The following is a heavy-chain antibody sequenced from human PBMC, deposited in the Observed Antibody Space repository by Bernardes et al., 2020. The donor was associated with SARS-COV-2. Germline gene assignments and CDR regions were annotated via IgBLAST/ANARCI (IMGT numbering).Heavy chain of an antibody. CDR3: ARGIQLRRETGNWFDP. D-gene: IGHD5-18*01. CDR2: ISYDGSNK. J-gene: IGHJ5*02. CDR1: GFTFSSYA. Sequence: GGSLRLSCAASGFTFSSYAMHWVRQAPGKGLEWVAVISYDGSNKYYADSVKGRFTISRDNSKNTLYLQMNSLRAEDTAVYYCARGIQLRRETGNWFDPWGQGALVSVSS. V-gene: IGHV3-30-3*01.